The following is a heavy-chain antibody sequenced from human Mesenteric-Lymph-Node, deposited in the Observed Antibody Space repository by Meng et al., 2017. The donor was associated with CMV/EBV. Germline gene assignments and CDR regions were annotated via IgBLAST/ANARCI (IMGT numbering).Heavy chain of an antibody. CDR1: FSEYC. CDR2: INRSGTT. Sequence: FSEYCWRGIQQPRRKGLEWIGNINRSGTTNYTPSHKSRITTAVDTTKNQFSLRLTSVTAADAAVYYGAMARQYFDILTGYSSEVRDYWGQGTLVTVSS. J-gene: IGHJ4*02. D-gene: IGHD3-9*01. CDR3: AMARQYFDILTGYSSEVRDY. V-gene: IGHV4-34*01.